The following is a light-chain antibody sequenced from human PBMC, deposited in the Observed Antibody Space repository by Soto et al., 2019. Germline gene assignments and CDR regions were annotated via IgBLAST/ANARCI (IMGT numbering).Light chain of an antibody. CDR3: QQSFRSPYT. J-gene: IGKJ2*01. Sequence: IQMTQSPSSLSAFVGDRVTVTCRAGQSINIYLNWYQQRPGKAPTLLIYGASSLQSGVASRFSGGGSRTDFTLTISSLQPEDFATYYCQQSFRSPYTFGQGTKLEIK. CDR2: GAS. V-gene: IGKV1-39*01. CDR1: QSINIY.